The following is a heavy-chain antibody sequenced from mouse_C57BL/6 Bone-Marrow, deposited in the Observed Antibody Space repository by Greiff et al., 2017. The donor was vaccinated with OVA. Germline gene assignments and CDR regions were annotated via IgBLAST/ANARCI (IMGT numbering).Heavy chain of an antibody. CDR1: GYTFTSYW. D-gene: IGHD2-4*01. CDR3: ARDGDYDYAMDY. J-gene: IGHJ4*01. V-gene: IGHV1-52*01. CDR2: IDPSDSET. Sequence: QVQLQQPGAELVRPGSSVKLSCKASGYTFTSYWMHWVKQRPIQGLEWIGNIDPSDSETHYNQKFKDKATLTVDKSSSTASMQLSSLTSEDSAVYYCARDGDYDYAMDYWGQGTSVTVSS.